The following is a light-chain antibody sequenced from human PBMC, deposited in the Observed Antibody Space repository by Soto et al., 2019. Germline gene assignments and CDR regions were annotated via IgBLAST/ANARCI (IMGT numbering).Light chain of an antibody. CDR2: GAS. CDR3: QQYGTSPPT. Sequence: PGERATLSCSASQSVSRNSLAWYQQQPGQAPRLLIYGASSRATDIPDRFSGSGSGTDFTLIVSRLEPEDFAVYFCQQYGTSPPTFGPGTKVDIK. CDR1: QSVSRNS. V-gene: IGKV3-20*01. J-gene: IGKJ3*01.